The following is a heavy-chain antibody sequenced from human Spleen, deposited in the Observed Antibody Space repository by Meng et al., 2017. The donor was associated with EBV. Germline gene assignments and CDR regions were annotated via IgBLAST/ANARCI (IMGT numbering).Heavy chain of an antibody. CDR2: IHWDDEE. CDR3: ARRLKYTNWLFDF. D-gene: IGHD1-1*01. Sequence: QITLKESGPTLVNPTQTLTLTCTFSGFSLTSGVGVGWIRQPPGEALEWLALIHWDDEERFSPYLDSRLTITKDTSKNEVVLTMTNMDPVDTATYYCARRLKYTNWLFDFWGPGTLVTVSS. J-gene: IGHJ4*02. CDR1: GFSLTSGVG. V-gene: IGHV2-5*02.